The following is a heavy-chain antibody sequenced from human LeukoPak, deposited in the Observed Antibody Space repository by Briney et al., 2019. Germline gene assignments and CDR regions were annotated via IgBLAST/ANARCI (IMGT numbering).Heavy chain of an antibody. D-gene: IGHD2-2*01. Sequence: GGSLRLSCAASGFTFSSYSIHWVRQAPGKGLVWVSRINHDGSRTAYADSVKGRFTISRDDAKNMVYLQMNSLRVEDTAVYYCARVGYCSSGICYGMDVWGPGTTVSVSS. CDR1: GFTFSSYS. J-gene: IGHJ6*02. CDR2: INHDGSRT. CDR3: ARVGYCSSGICYGMDV. V-gene: IGHV3-74*01.